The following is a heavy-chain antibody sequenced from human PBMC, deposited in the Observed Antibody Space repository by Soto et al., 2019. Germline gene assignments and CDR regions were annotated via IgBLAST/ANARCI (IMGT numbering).Heavy chain of an antibody. CDR1: GGSVSSSSHY. Sequence: SETLSLTCTVSGGSVSSSSHYWSWIRQSPGKGLEWIGYIYNSGITKYNATLKSRVTISVDTSKNQFSLRLISVTAADTAVYYCARDGRDNMFYGMDVWGQGTTVTVSS. V-gene: IGHV4-61*01. CDR3: ARDGRDNMFYGMDV. J-gene: IGHJ6*02. D-gene: IGHD1-26*01. CDR2: IYNSGIT.